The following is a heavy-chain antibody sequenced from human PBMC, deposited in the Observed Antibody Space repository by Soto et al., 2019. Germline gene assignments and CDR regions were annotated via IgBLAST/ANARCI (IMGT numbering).Heavy chain of an antibody. V-gene: IGHV3-11*01. Sequence: GGSLRLSCAASGFRFSDHYMTWIRQAPGKGLEWVSKISGGGTTIYYADSVKGRFTVSRDNAKNSLYLQMNSLRTEDTAVYYCEGDPYYYGSAFWGQATLVTVSS. CDR1: GFRFSDHY. D-gene: IGHD3-10*01. CDR2: ISGGGTTI. J-gene: IGHJ4*02. CDR3: EGDPYYYGSAF.